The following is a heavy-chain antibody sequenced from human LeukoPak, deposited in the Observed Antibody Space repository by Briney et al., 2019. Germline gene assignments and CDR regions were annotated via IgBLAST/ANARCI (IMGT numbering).Heavy chain of an antibody. CDR1: GYTFTSYD. Sequence: ASVKVSCKASGYTFTSYDINWVRQAPGQGLEWMGRINPNSGGTNYAQKFQGRVTMTRDTSISTAYMELSRLRSDDTAVYYCARGGGSHYYYYMDVWGKGTTVTVSS. J-gene: IGHJ6*03. CDR3: ARGGGSHYYYYMDV. D-gene: IGHD6-19*01. CDR2: INPNSGGT. V-gene: IGHV1-2*06.